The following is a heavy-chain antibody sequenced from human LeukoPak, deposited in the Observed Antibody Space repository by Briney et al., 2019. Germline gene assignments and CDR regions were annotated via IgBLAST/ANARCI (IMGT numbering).Heavy chain of an antibody. CDR3: AKSGYQLLNPYYYGMHV. D-gene: IGHD2-2*02. CDR1: GGTFISYA. Sequence: GASVKVSCKASGGTFISYAISWVRQAPGQGHEWMGRIIPILGIANYAQKFHATLPIPSHQSTTTPYMELSTLRSEDTAVYYCAKSGYQLLNPYYYGMHVWRQGTTVTASS. J-gene: IGHJ6*02. CDR2: IIPILGIA. V-gene: IGHV1-69*04.